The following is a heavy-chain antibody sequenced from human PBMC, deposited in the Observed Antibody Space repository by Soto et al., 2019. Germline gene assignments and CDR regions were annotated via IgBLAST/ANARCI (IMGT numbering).Heavy chain of an antibody. V-gene: IGHV4-59*01. CDR1: GGSISGYY. CDR3: ARDLWGYCGTDCYPLDV. D-gene: IGHD2-21*02. Sequence: SETLSLTCTVSGGSISGYYWSWIRQPPGKGLEWIGYMYNTGSTVYNPSFKSRDNISVDTSKNQFSLKLNSVTAADTSLYYCARDLWGYCGTDCYPLDVWGQGTTVTVSS. CDR2: MYNTGST. J-gene: IGHJ6*02.